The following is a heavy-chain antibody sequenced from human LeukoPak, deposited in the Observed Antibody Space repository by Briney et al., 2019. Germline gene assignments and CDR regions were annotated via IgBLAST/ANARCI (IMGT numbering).Heavy chain of an antibody. V-gene: IGHV3-11*01. CDR3: ARGFDYCSSTSCYAPWGMDV. CDR2: ISSSGSTI. J-gene: IGHJ6*02. Sequence: GGSLRLSCAASGFTFSDYYMSWIRQAPGKGLEWVSYISSSGSTIYYADSVKGRFTISRDNAKNSLYLQMNSLRAEDTAVYYCARGFDYCSSTSCYAPWGMDVWGQGTTVTVSS. CDR1: GFTFSDYY. D-gene: IGHD2-2*01.